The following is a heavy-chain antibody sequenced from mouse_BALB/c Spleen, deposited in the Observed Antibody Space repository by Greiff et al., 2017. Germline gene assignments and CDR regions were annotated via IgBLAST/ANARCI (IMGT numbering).Heavy chain of an antibody. D-gene: IGHD2-14*01. CDR3: ARDGAYYRYDVGFAY. V-gene: IGHV2-9*02. CDR2: IWAGGST. Sequence: VKVVESGPGLVAPSQSLSITCTVSGFSLTSYGVHWVRQPPGKGLEWLGVIWAGGSTNYNSALMSRLSISKDNSKSQVFLKMNSLQTDDTAMYYGARDGAYYRYDVGFAYWGQGTLVTVSA. J-gene: IGHJ3*01. CDR1: GFSLTSYG.